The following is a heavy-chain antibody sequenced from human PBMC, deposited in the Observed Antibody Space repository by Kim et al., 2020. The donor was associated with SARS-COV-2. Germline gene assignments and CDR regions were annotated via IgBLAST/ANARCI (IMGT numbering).Heavy chain of an antibody. V-gene: IGHV1-18*01. CDR1: GDIFTNYA. CDR2: ISAYSGEK. J-gene: IGHJ4*02. D-gene: IGHD2-2*01. Sequence: ASVKVSCKASGDIFTNYAFVWVRQAPGQGLEWMGWISAYSGEKNYAPRFQGRTVMTTETSTTTVYMELSSLTYDDTAVYYCARDRTTIFDGGHWGQGKLV. CDR3: ARDRTTIFDGGH.